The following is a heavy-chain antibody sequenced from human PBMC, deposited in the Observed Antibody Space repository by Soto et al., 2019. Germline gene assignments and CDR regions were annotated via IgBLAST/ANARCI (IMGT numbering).Heavy chain of an antibody. D-gene: IGHD2-2*01. Sequence: SETLSLTCAVYGGSFSGYYWSWIRQPPGKGLEWIGEINHSGSTNYNPSLKSRVTISVDTSKNQFSLKLSSVTAADTAVYYCARGPPPIVVVPAATDYYYYMDVWGKGTTVTVSS. CDR1: GGSFSGYY. CDR3: ARGPPPIVVVPAATDYYYYMDV. J-gene: IGHJ6*03. V-gene: IGHV4-34*01. CDR2: INHSGST.